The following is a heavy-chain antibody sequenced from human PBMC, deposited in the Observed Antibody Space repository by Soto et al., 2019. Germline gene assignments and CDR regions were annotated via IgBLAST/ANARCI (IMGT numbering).Heavy chain of an antibody. CDR1: GGSISSYY. J-gene: IGHJ4*02. D-gene: IGHD1-7*01. CDR2: IFYSGST. V-gene: IGHV4-59*08. Sequence: QVQLQESGPGLVKPSETLALTCTVSGGSISSYYWSWIRQPPGIGLEWIGYIFYSGSTSYMPSLKSRVTISVDTSKTQFSLRLTSVTGAGTAVYYCARFHMTGTRVYWGQGTLVTVSS. CDR3: ARFHMTGTRVY.